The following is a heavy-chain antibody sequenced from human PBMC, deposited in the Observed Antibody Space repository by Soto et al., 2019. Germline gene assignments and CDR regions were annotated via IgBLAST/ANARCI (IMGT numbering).Heavy chain of an antibody. V-gene: IGHV5-51*01. D-gene: IGHD1-1*01. CDR2: IDPGDADT. CDR1: GYTFTTSW. J-gene: IGHJ4*02. Sequence: PGESLKLSCNAFGYTFTTSWIGWVRQMPGQGLEWMGIIDPGDADTRYSPSFQGRITISVDKSISTAYLQWSSLEASDTAIYYCERHAGNGWKGDYFDYWGRGALVTVSS. CDR3: ERHAGNGWKGDYFDY.